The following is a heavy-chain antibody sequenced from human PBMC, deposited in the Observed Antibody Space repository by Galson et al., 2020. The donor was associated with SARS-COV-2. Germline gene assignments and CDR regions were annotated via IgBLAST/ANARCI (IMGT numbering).Heavy chain of an antibody. J-gene: IGHJ6*02. CDR2: ISYDGSNK. V-gene: IGHV3-30*18. CDR3: AKRRGYIAVAGTPSTYYGMDV. Sequence: GESLKISCAASGFTFSSYGMHWVRQAPGKGLEWVAVISYDGSNKYYADSVKGRFTISRDNSKNTLYLQMNSLRAEDTAVYYCAKRRGYIAVAGTPSTYYGMDVWGQGTTVTVSS. CDR1: GFTFSSYG. D-gene: IGHD6-19*01.